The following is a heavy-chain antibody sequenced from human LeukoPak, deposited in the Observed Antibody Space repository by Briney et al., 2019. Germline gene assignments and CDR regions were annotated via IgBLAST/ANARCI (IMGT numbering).Heavy chain of an antibody. D-gene: IGHD3-10*01. CDR3: ARVGVYYYGSGSYFGDYYYYMDV. CDR2: ISSSGSTI. V-gene: IGHV3-48*03. J-gene: IGHJ6*03. Sequence: GGSLRLFCAASGFTFSSYEMNWVRQAPGKGLEWVSYISSSGSTIYYADSVKGRFTISRDNAKNSLYLQMNSLRAEDTAVYYCARVGVYYYGSGSYFGDYYYYMDVWGKGTTVTISS. CDR1: GFTFSSYE.